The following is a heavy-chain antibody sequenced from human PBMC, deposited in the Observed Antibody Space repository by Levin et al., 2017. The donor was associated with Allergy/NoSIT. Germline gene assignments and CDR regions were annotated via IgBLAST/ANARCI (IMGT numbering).Heavy chain of an antibody. CDR3: ARDRSSSSWYGHFDY. Sequence: AGGSLRLSCAASGFTFSSTAIHWVRQAPGKGLEWVAVISDDGNNKYYADSVKGRFTISRDNSKNTLYLRMNSLRTEDTAVYYCARDRSSSSWYGHFDYWGQGTLVTVSS. J-gene: IGHJ4*02. D-gene: IGHD6-13*01. CDR2: ISDDGNNK. V-gene: IGHV3-30*04. CDR1: GFTFSSTA.